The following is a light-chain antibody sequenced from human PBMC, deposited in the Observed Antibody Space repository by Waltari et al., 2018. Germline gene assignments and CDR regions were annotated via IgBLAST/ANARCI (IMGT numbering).Light chain of an antibody. CDR2: LVS. J-gene: IGKJ1*01. CDR1: QSLLHSSGYTF. Sequence: DIVMTQSPLSLPVSPGEPASISCTSRQSLLHSSGYTFLDWYLQKPGQSPQLLIYLVSNRASGVPDRFSGSGSGTDFTLKISRVEAEDVGVYYCMQARQTPWTFGQGTKVEIK. V-gene: IGKV2-28*01. CDR3: MQARQTPWT.